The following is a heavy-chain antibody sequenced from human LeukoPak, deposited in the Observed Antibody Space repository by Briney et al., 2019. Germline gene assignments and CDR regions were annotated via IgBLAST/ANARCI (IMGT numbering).Heavy chain of an antibody. D-gene: IGHD2-15*01. V-gene: IGHV4-59*01. CDR2: IYYSGST. J-gene: IGHJ6*02. Sequence: PSETLSLTCTVSGGSISSYYWSWIRQPPGKGLEWIGYIYYSGSTNYNPSLKSRVTISVDTSKNQFSLKLSSVTAADTAVYYCAREGGYCSGGSCEYPYYYYYGMDVWGQGTTVTVSS. CDR3: AREGGYCSGGSCEYPYYYYYGMDV. CDR1: GGSISSYY.